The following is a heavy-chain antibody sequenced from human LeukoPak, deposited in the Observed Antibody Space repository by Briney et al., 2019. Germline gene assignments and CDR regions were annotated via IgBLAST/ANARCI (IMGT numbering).Heavy chain of an antibody. CDR3: AREGSSGQDWYAFDV. CDR1: GFSFTGYY. V-gene: IGHV1-2*02. Sequence: ASVRVSCKASGFSFTGYYVQWLRQAPGQGLEWVGWMYFNSGATRYAPKFQDRVTMTRDTSISTAYMELSSLRADDTAMCFCAREGSSGQDWYAFDVWGQETMVTVSS. D-gene: IGHD5-12*01. CDR2: MYFNSGAT. J-gene: IGHJ3*01.